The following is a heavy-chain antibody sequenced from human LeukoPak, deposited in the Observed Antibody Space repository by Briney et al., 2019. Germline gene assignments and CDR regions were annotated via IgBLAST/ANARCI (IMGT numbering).Heavy chain of an antibody. J-gene: IGHJ4*02. CDR1: GGSFSGYY. V-gene: IGHV4-34*01. CDR2: INHSGST. Sequence: SETLSLTCAVYGGSFSGYYWSWIRQPPGKGLEWIGEINHSGSTNYNPSLKSRVTISVDTSKNQFSLKLSSVTAADTAMYYCARGGYVDYWGQGTLVTVSS. CDR3: ARGGYVDY.